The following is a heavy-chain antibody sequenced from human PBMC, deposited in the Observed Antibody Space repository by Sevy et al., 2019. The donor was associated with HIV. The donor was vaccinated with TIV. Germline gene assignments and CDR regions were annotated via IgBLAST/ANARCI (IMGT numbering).Heavy chain of an antibody. CDR3: ARLKNSLYYFGSGSYYDY. Sequence: SETLSLTCAVYGGSFSGYYWSWIRQPPGKGLEWIGEINHSGSTNYNPSLKSRVTISVDTSKNQFSLKLSFVTAADTAVYYCARLKNSLYYFGSGSYYDYWGQGTLVTVSS. V-gene: IGHV4-34*01. D-gene: IGHD3-10*01. CDR1: GGSFSGYY. J-gene: IGHJ4*02. CDR2: INHSGST.